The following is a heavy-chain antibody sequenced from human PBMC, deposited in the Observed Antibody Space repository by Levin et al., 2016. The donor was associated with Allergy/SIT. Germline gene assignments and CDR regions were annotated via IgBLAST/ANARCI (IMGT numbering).Heavy chain of an antibody. CDR2: TSNNGHIT. CDR1: GFSFSDSA. J-gene: IGHJ3*02. Sequence: GESLKISCSASGFSFSDSAMKWVRQAPGKGLEYVSGTSNNGHITHYADSVKGRFTIARDNSKNTLYLQMSSLRAEDTAVYYCVTSGFDIWGQGTLVTVSS. CDR3: VTSGFDI. V-gene: IGHV3-64D*09.